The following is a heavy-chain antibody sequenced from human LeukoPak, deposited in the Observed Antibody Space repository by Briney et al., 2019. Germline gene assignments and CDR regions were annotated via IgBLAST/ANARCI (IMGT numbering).Heavy chain of an antibody. CDR2: ISPRGGST. V-gene: IGHV1-46*01. CDR1: GYTFTSYY. J-gene: IGHJ4*02. CDR3: AIELDY. Sequence: ASVKVSCKASGYTFTSYYIHWVRHAPGQGLEWVGIISPRGGSTRYAQKFQGRVTMTRDTSTNTVCMELNSLIFEDTAVYYCAIELDYWGQGTLVTVSS.